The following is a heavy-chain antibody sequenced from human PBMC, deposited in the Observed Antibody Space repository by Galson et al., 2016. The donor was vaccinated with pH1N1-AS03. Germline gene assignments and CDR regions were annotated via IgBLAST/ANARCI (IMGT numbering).Heavy chain of an antibody. CDR3: ARQFRWRSYDFGKDY. Sequence: SVKVSCKASGYTFTGYYVHWVRQAPGQGLEWMGWINPNSGGTNYAQKFQGRVTMTRDTSISTAYMELSSLRSDDTAVYYCARQFRWRSYDFGKDYWGQGTLVTVSS. CDR2: INPNSGGT. V-gene: IGHV1-2*02. D-gene: IGHD5-12*01. J-gene: IGHJ4*02. CDR1: GYTFTGYY.